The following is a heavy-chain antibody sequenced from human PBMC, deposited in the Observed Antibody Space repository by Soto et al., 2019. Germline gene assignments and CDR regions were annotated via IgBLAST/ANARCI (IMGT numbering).Heavy chain of an antibody. Sequence: RLSCAASGFTFSSYSMNWVRQAPGKGLEWVSSISSSSSYIYYADSVKGRFTISRDNAKNSLYLQMNSLRAEDTAVYYCASEVVPAAILYQPSYGMDVWGQGTTVTVSS. J-gene: IGHJ6*02. CDR2: ISSSSSYI. CDR3: ASEVVPAAILYQPSYGMDV. D-gene: IGHD2-2*01. CDR1: GFTFSSYS. V-gene: IGHV3-21*01.